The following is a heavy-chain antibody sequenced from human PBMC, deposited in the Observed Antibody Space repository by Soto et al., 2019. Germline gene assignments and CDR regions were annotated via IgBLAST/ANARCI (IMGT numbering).Heavy chain of an antibody. CDR1: GFTFGDYA. CDR3: TRAPLDDYYYYYYMDV. J-gene: IGHJ6*03. Sequence: GGSLRLSCTASGFTFGDYAMSWFRQAPGKGLEWVGFIRSKAYGGTTEYAASVKGRFTISRDDSKSIAYLQMNSLKTEDTAVYYCTRAPLDDYYYYYYMDVWGKGTTVTVSS. D-gene: IGHD1-1*01. V-gene: IGHV3-49*03. CDR2: IRSKAYGGTT.